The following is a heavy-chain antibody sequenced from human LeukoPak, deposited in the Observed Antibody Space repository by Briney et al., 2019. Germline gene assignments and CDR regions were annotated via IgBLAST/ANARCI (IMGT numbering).Heavy chain of an antibody. CDR2: YASGTT. J-gene: IGHJ4*02. D-gene: IGHD7-27*01. CDR3: ATGDHSFDN. Sequence: SDTLSLTCSVSGASLTIYYWNWIRQPAGKGLEWIGRYASGTTTHNPSLKSQFTMSIDTSKNQISLKLTSVTAADTAVYYCATGDHSFDNWGQGILVTVTP. CDR1: GASLTIYY. V-gene: IGHV4-4*07.